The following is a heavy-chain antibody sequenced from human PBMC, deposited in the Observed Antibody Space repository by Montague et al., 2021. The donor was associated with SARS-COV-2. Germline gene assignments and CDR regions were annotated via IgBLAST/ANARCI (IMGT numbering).Heavy chain of an antibody. CDR1: GDSVNRNY. Sequence: SETLLTCSVSGDSVNRNYWSWVRQPPGKGLEWLGYIFYSGSTYNPSLNSRVTMSLDTSKNHFSLNLISVTAADTAVYYCAKASRGYGGDFDSWGQGTLVIVSS. CDR3: AKASRGYGGDFDS. CDR2: IFYSGST. D-gene: IGHD4-23*01. V-gene: IGHV4-59*02. J-gene: IGHJ4*02.